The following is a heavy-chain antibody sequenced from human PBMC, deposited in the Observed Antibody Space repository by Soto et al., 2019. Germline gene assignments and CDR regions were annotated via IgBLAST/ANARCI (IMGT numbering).Heavy chain of an antibody. V-gene: IGHV1-3*01. D-gene: IGHD1-7*01. Sequence: ASVKVSCKASGYTFPSYAMHWVRQAPGQRLEWMGWINAGNGNTKYSQKFQGRVTITRDTSASTAYMELSSLRSEDTAVYYCARELELGNDAFDIWGQGTMVTVSS. CDR3: ARELELGNDAFDI. J-gene: IGHJ3*02. CDR2: INAGNGNT. CDR1: GYTFPSYA.